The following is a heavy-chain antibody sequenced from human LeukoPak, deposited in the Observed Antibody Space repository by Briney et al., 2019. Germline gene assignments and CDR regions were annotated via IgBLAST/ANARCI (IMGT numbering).Heavy chain of an antibody. CDR2: IKSDGSST. J-gene: IGHJ6*03. D-gene: IGHD3-10*01. Sequence: GGSLRLSCAASGFSISNYWMHWVRQAPGKGLVWVSRIKSDGSSTRYADSVKGRFTISRDNAKNTLYLQMNSLRAEDTAVYFCAKDITMVRGVRYYYYYMDVWGKGTTVTISS. CDR1: GFSISNYW. CDR3: AKDITMVRGVRYYYYYMDV. V-gene: IGHV3-74*01.